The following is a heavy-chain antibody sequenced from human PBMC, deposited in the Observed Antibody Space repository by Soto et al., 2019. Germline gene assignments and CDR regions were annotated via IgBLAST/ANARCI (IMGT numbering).Heavy chain of an antibody. CDR1: GGFVNSDTHS. CDR3: ARFVRSCNATTCSTRADV. J-gene: IGHJ6*02. V-gene: IGHV4-61*01. CDR2: IYSGGST. D-gene: IGHD2-15*01. Sequence: NPSETLSLTCTVSGGFVNSDTHSWSWIRQTPGKRLEWIGFIYSGGSTKNPSLRSRVTMSVDTSKNQFSLKLRSVIVADTAVYHCARFVRSCNATTCSTRADVWGQGITVTVSS.